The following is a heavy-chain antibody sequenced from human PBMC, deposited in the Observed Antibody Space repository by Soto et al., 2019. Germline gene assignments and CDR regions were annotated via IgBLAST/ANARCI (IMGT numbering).Heavy chain of an antibody. Sequence: GGSLRLSCAASGFTFSSYAMHYVRQAPGKGLEWVAVISYDGSNKYYADSVKGRFTISRDNSKNTLYLQMNSLRAEDTAVYYCARDLAVAGTTHYYYYGMDVWGQGTTVTVSS. V-gene: IGHV3-30-3*01. J-gene: IGHJ6*02. CDR2: ISYDGSNK. D-gene: IGHD6-19*01. CDR1: GFTFSSYA. CDR3: ARDLAVAGTTHYYYYGMDV.